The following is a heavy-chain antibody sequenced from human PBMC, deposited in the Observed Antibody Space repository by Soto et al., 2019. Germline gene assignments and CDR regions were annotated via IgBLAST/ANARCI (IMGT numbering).Heavy chain of an antibody. D-gene: IGHD1-7*01. CDR1: GFTFSRYI. V-gene: IGHV3-21*01. CDR3: ARDLDNWNYLDY. Sequence: PGGSRRRSWAASGFTFSRYIMNWVREAPGKGLEWVSSISSSSSYIYYADSVKGRFTISRDNAKNSLYLQMNSLRAEDTAVYYCARDLDNWNYLDYWGQGTLVTVSS. J-gene: IGHJ4*02. CDR2: ISSSSSYI.